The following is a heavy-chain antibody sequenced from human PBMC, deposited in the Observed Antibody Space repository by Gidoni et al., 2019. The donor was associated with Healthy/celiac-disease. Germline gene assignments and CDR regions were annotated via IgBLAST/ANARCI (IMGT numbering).Heavy chain of an antibody. Sequence: RLSFAASGFTFSSYVMHWVRQAPGKGLEWVAVIWYDGSNKYYADSVKGRFTISRDNSKNTLYLQMNSLREEDTAVYYCARDRVLLWFGEVSYGMDVWGQGTTVTVSS. V-gene: IGHV3-33*01. D-gene: IGHD3-10*01. CDR2: IWYDGSNK. CDR1: GFTFSSYV. J-gene: IGHJ6*02. CDR3: ARDRVLLWFGEVSYGMDV.